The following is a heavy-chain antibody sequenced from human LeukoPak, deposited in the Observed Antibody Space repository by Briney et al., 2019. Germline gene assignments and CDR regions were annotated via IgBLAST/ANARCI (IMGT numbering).Heavy chain of an antibody. Sequence: SVKVSCKASGGTFSSSAISWVRQAPGQGLEWMGRIVPILGIANYAQKFQGRVTITADKSTSTAYMELSSLRSEDTAVYNCATPYYDILTGLMDVWGQGTTVTVSS. CDR2: IVPILGIA. J-gene: IGHJ6*02. V-gene: IGHV1-69*04. CDR1: GGTFSSSA. CDR3: ATPYYDILTGLMDV. D-gene: IGHD3-9*01.